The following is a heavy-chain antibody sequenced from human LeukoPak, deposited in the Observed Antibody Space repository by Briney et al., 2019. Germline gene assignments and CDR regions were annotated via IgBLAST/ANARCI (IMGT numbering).Heavy chain of an antibody. CDR2: ISYDGSNK. Sequence: GGSLRLSCAASGFTFSSYAMHWVRQAPGKGLEWVAVISYDGSNKYYADSVKGRFTISRDNSNNTLYLQMNSLRPEDTAVYYCAKDDFWSGSVHGGVLDIWGQGTMVTVSS. D-gene: IGHD3-3*01. CDR1: GFTFSSYA. CDR3: AKDDFWSGSVHGGVLDI. J-gene: IGHJ3*02. V-gene: IGHV3-30-3*01.